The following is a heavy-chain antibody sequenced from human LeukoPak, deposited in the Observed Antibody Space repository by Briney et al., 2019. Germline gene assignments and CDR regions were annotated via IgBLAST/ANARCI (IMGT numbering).Heavy chain of an antibody. CDR3: AKDQSYGFDY. J-gene: IGHJ4*02. D-gene: IGHD5-18*01. V-gene: IGHV3-23*01. Sequence: HPGGSLRLSCAASGFAFSTYAMSWVRQAPGRGLEWVSALSGSGASTYYADSVKGRFTISRDNSKNTLYLQMNSLRAEDTAVYYCAKDQSYGFDYWGQGTLVTVSS. CDR1: GFAFSTYA. CDR2: LSGSGAST.